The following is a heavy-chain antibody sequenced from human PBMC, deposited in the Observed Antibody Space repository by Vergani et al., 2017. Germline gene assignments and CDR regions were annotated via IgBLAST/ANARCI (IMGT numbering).Heavy chain of an antibody. CDR3: ARDGHWNYLTPPGY. V-gene: IGHV3-23*01. J-gene: IGHJ4*02. Sequence: EVQLLESGGGLVQPGGSLRLSCAASGFTFSSYAMSWVRQAPGKGLEWVSAISGSGGSTYYADSVKGRFTISRDNSKNTLYLQMNSLRAEDTAVYYCARDGHWNYLTPPGYWGQGTLVTVSS. CDR1: GFTFSSYA. CDR2: ISGSGGST. D-gene: IGHD1-7*01.